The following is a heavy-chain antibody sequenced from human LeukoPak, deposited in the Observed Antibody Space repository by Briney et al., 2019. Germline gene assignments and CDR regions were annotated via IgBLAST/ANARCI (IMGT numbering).Heavy chain of an antibody. Sequence: PSETLSLTCAVSGGSISSSNWWSWVRQPPGKGLEWIGEIYHSGSTNYNPSLKSRVTISVDTSKNQFSLKLSSVTAADTAVYYCASTPFWSGEYNWFDPWGQGTLVTVSS. CDR3: ASTPFWSGEYNWFDP. V-gene: IGHV4-4*02. CDR1: GGSISSSNW. D-gene: IGHD3-3*01. CDR2: IYHSGST. J-gene: IGHJ5*02.